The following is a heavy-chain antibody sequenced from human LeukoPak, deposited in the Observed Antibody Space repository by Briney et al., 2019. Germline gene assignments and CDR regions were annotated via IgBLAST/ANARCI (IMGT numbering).Heavy chain of an antibody. V-gene: IGHV4-38-2*02. CDR1: GGSISSYY. D-gene: IGHD3-10*01. CDR2: IYHSGST. CDR3: ARGPPGYGSEGDY. Sequence: SEALSLTCTVSGGSISSYYWSWLRQPPGKGLEWIGSIYHSGSTYYNPSLKSRVTISVDTSKNQFSLKLSSVTAADTAVYYCARGPPGYGSEGDYWGQGTLVTVSS. J-gene: IGHJ4*02.